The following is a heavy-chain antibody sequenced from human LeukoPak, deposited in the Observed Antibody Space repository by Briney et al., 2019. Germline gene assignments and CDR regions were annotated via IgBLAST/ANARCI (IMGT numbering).Heavy chain of an antibody. CDR2: INSYGIST. D-gene: IGHD3-22*01. J-gene: IGHJ4*02. CDR3: ARDGNYYDSSGPADY. Sequence: GGALRLSCAASRFPFSRYWMHWVPQAPGRGLVWVSRINSYGISTSNAATVKGRFTISRDNAKNTLYMQMNSLRAEDTAVYYCARDGNYYDSSGPADYWGQGTLVTVSS. V-gene: IGHV3-74*01. CDR1: RFPFSRYW.